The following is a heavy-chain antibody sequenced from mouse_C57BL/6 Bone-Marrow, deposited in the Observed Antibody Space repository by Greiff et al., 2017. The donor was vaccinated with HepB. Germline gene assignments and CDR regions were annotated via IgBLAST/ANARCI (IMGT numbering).Heavy chain of an antibody. D-gene: IGHD1-1*01. CDR1: GYTFTSYG. J-gene: IGHJ1*03. CDR2: IYPRSGNN. V-gene: IGHV1-81*01. CDR3: AREDYITTVVATGNFDV. Sequence: VQLQQSGAELARPGASVKLSCKASGYTFTSYGISWVKQRTGQGLEWIGEIYPRSGNNYYNEKFKGKATLTADKSSSTAYMELRSLTSEDSAVYFCAREDYITTVVATGNFDVWGTGTTVTVSS.